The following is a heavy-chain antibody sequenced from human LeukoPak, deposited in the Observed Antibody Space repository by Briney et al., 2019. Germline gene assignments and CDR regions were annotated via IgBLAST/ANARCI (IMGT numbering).Heavy chain of an antibody. Sequence: QTGGSLRLSCAASGFTFSSYAMHWVRQAPGKGLAWVAVISFDGRNKYYADSVKGRFTISRDNSKSMLYLQMNSLRDEDTAVYYCATGDCGGDCYSSYFDYWGQGTLVTVSS. J-gene: IGHJ4*02. CDR3: ATGDCGGDCYSSYFDY. CDR2: ISFDGRNK. D-gene: IGHD2-21*02. V-gene: IGHV3-30*04. CDR1: GFTFSSYA.